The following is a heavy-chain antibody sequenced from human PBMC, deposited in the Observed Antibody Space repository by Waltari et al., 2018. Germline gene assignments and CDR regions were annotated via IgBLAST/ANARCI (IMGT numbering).Heavy chain of an antibody. CDR1: GFTVSSNY. D-gene: IGHD5-12*01. CDR2: IYSGGST. J-gene: IGHJ4*02. Sequence: EVQLVESGGGLIQPGGSLRLSCAASGFTVSSNYMSWVCQAPGKGVEWVSVIYSGGSTYYADSVKGRFTISRDNSKNTLYLQMNSLRAEDTAVYYCATPKVATIQGGFDYWGQGTLVTVSS. V-gene: IGHV3-53*01. CDR3: ATPKVATIQGGFDY.